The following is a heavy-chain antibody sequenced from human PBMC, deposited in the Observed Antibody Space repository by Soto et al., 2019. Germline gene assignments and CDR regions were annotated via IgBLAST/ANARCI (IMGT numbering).Heavy chain of an antibody. J-gene: IGHJ6*02. V-gene: IGHV4-39*07. Sequence: SETLSLTCTVSGGSISSGSYYWGWIRQPPGKGLEWIGEINHSGSTNYNPSLKSRVTISVDTSKNQFSLKLSSVTAADTAVYYCARGGVVPAAIRAYYGMDVWGQGTTVTVSS. CDR2: INHSGST. CDR3: ARGGVVPAAIRAYYGMDV. CDR1: GGSISSGSYY. D-gene: IGHD2-2*01.